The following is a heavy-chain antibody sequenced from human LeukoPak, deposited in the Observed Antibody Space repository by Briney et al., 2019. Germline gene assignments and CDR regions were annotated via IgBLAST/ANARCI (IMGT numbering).Heavy chain of an antibody. CDR3: AKDLRYYDFWSGLADY. J-gene: IGHJ4*02. V-gene: IGHV3-21*01. D-gene: IGHD3-3*01. Sequence: GGSLRLSCAASGFTFSSYSMNWVRQAPGKGLEWVSSISSSSYIYYADSVKGRFTISRDNAKNSLYLQMNSLRAEDTAVYYCAKDLRYYDFWSGLADYWGQGTLVTVSS. CDR2: ISSSSYI. CDR1: GFTFSSYS.